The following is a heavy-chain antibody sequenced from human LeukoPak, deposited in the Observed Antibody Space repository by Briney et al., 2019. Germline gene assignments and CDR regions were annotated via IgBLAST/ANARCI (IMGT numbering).Heavy chain of an antibody. CDR3: AKDSARLFIAVAGTMGY. CDR2: ILHDGSNK. V-gene: IGHV3-30-3*01. D-gene: IGHD6-19*01. CDR1: GFTFSHYT. J-gene: IGHJ4*02. Sequence: GGSLRLSCVASGFTFSHYTMHWVRQAPGKGLEWVAVILHDGSNKYYADSVKGRFTISRDNSKNTLYLQMNSLRAEDTAVYYCAKDSARLFIAVAGTMGYWGQGTLVTVSS.